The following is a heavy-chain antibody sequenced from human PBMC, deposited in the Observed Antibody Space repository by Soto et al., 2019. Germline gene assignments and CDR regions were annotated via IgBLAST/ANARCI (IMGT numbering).Heavy chain of an antibody. CDR2: IYYSGST. D-gene: IGHD1-26*01. Sequence: SETLSLTCTVSGGSISSYYWRWIRPPPGTGLEWIGYIYYSGSTNYIPALKSRVTISVDTSKNQFSLKLSSVTAADTAVYYCARDREPQGYYYYGMDVCGQGTTVTVSS. V-gene: IGHV4-59*01. CDR3: ARDREPQGYYYYGMDV. J-gene: IGHJ6*02. CDR1: GGSISSYY.